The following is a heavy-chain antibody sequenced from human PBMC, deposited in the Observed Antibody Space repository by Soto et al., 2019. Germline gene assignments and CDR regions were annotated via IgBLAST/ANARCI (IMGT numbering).Heavy chain of an antibody. D-gene: IGHD3-10*01. J-gene: IGHJ4*02. CDR1: GYTFTDYY. CDR3: ARDWGHYYGSGSFPSPHPSDI. CDR2: INPNSGGT. V-gene: IGHV1-2*04. Sequence: QVQLVQSGAEVKKPGASVKVSCKASGYTFTDYYLHWVRQAPGQGLEWMGWINPNSGGTHYAQKFQGWLTMTRDTYITTDYMELNRLTSDDTAVYYCARDWGHYYGSGSFPSPHPSDIWGQGTLVTVSS.